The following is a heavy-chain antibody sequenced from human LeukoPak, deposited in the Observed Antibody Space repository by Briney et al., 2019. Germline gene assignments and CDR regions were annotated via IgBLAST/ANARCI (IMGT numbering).Heavy chain of an antibody. Sequence: SETLSLTCTVSGGSVSSSSYYWGWIRQAIGKGLEWIGSVYFSGTTYYNPSLKSRVTISVDTSKNQFSLKLNSVTAADTAVYYCARHEVGYCSSPSCYGGNWLDPWGQGTLVTVSP. D-gene: IGHD2-2*01. J-gene: IGHJ5*02. CDR3: ARHEVGYCSSPSCYGGNWLDP. CDR1: GGSVSSSSYY. V-gene: IGHV4-39*01. CDR2: VYFSGTT.